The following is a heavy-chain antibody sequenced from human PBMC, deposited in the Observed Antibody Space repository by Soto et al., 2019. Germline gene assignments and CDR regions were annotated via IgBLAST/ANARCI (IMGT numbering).Heavy chain of an antibody. CDR3: ARKGYGGRWSLDY. D-gene: IGHD6-13*01. CDR1: GFTFNSYG. V-gene: IGHV3-30*03. CDR2: IPYDGNRK. J-gene: IGHJ4*02. Sequence: QVQLVESGGGVVQPGRSLRLSCAASGFTFNSYGMHWARQAPGEGLEWVAVIPYDGNRKYYADSVKGRFTISRDFSKNTVDLHMNSLRVEDTAVYFCARKGYGGRWSLDYWGQGILVTVSS.